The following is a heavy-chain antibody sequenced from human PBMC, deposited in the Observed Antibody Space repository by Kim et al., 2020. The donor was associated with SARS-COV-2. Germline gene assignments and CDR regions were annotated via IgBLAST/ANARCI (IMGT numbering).Heavy chain of an antibody. V-gene: IGHV4-4*02. CDR1: GGSISSSNW. CDR2: IYHSGST. CDR3: ARVVVPDSSSWYQTPFFDY. J-gene: IGHJ4*02. D-gene: IGHD6-13*01. Sequence: SETLSLTCAVSGGSISSSNWWSWVRQPPGKGLEWIGEIYHSGSTNYNPSLKSRVTISVDKSKNQFSLKLSSVTAADTAVYYCARVVVPDSSSWYQTPFFDYWGQGTLVTVSS.